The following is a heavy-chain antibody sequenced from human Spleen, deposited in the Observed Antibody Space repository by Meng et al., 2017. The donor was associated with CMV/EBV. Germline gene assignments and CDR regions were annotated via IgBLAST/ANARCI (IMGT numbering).Heavy chain of an antibody. D-gene: IGHD5-12*01. CDR2: IYHSGST. V-gene: IGHV4-4*02. CDR3: ARWVLRTLSYFDY. Sequence: CAVSGGSISSSNLWTWVRQVPGKGLEWIGEIYHSGSTNYNPSLKSRVTISVDKFKNQFSLKLNSVTAADTAVYYCARWVLRTLSYFDYWGQGTLVTVSS. CDR1: GGSISSSNL. J-gene: IGHJ4*02.